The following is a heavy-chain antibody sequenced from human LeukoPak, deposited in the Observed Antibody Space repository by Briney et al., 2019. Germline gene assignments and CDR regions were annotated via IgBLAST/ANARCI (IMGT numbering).Heavy chain of an antibody. CDR1: EFSLSTRKMC. CDR2: IDWDDEK. Sequence: SGPALVKPTQTLTLTCTFSEFSLSTRKMCVSWIRQTPGKALEWLARIDWDDEKHYRTSLRTRLTVSKDTSKSQVVLTMTNMDPVDTATYYCARVVRLSDNNFFDYWGQGNLVTVSS. J-gene: IGHJ4*02. D-gene: IGHD3-10*02. CDR3: ARVVRLSDNNFFDY. V-gene: IGHV2-70*11.